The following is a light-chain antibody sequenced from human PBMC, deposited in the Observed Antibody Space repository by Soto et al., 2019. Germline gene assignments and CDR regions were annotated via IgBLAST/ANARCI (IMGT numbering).Light chain of an antibody. Sequence: QSALTQPASVSGSPGQSITISCTGTSSDVGGYNYVSWYQQHPGNAPKLMLHEVGNRPSGVSDRFSGSKSGNTASLTISGLQAEDEADYYCSSYICSSSLLVFGTGTQLTVL. CDR2: EVG. CDR1: SSDVGGYNY. CDR3: SSYICSSSLLV. V-gene: IGLV2-14*01. J-gene: IGLJ1*01.